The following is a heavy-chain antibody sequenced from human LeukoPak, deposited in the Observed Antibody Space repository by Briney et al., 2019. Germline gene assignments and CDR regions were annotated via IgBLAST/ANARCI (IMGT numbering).Heavy chain of an antibody. V-gene: IGHV3-43*02. Sequence: GGSLGLSCAAPGFTFHDYAIHWVRQAPGKGLEWVSLISRDGGSTFYAESVKGRFTISRDNSKNSLYLQMNSLRRDDTALYYCARESESSGWYDYWGQGTLVTVSS. J-gene: IGHJ4*02. CDR2: ISRDGGST. D-gene: IGHD6-19*01. CDR3: ARESESSGWYDY. CDR1: GFTFHDYA.